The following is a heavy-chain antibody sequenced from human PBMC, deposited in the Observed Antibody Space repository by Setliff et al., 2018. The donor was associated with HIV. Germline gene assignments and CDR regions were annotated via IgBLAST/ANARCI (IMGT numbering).Heavy chain of an antibody. Sequence: SETLSLTCAVSGGSISSNWWSWVRQSPGKGLEWIGEIYHSGSTHYNPSLQSRVTISLDTSKNQLSLRLTSMTAADTAVYYCARSQPDTIFGVVIFDYWGQGKMVTVSS. J-gene: IGHJ4*02. D-gene: IGHD3-3*01. V-gene: IGHV4-4*02. CDR1: GGSISSNW. CDR3: ARSQPDTIFGVVIFDY. CDR2: IYHSGST.